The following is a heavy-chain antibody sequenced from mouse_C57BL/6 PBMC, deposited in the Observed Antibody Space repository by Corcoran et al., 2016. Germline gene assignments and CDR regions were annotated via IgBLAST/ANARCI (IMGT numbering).Heavy chain of an antibody. Sequence: QIQLVQSGPELKKPGETVKISCKASGYTFTTYGMSWVKQAPGKGLKWMGWINPYSGVPTYADDFKGRFAFSLETSASTAYLQINNLKNEDTATYFCARREVLRFYAMDYWGQGTSVTVSS. J-gene: IGHJ4*01. V-gene: IGHV9-3*01. D-gene: IGHD1-1*01. CDR1: GYTFTTYG. CDR3: ARREVLRFYAMDY. CDR2: INPYSGVP.